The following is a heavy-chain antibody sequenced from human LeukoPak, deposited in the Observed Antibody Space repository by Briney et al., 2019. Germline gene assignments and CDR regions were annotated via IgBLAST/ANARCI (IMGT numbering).Heavy chain of an antibody. Sequence: PGGSLRLSCAASGFTVSSNYMGWVRQAPGKGLEWVSVIYSGGSTYYADSVKGRFTISRDNSKNTLYLQMNSLRAEDTAVYYCARVINYYFDYWGQGTLVTVSS. V-gene: IGHV3-53*01. CDR2: IYSGGST. J-gene: IGHJ4*02. CDR3: ARVINYYFDY. CDR1: GFTVSSNY.